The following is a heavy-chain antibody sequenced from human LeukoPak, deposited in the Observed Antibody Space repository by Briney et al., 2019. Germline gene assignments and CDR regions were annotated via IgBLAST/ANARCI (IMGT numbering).Heavy chain of an antibody. CDR3: ATRPGKGYAFDI. CDR2: FDPEDGET. D-gene: IGHD1-1*01. J-gene: IGHJ3*02. CDR1: GYTLTELS. Sequence: RASVKVSCKVSGYTLTELSMHWVRQAPGKGLEWMGGFDPEDGETIYAQKFQGRVTMTEDTSTDTAYMELSSLRSEDTAVYYCATRPGKGYAFDIWGQGTMVTVSS. V-gene: IGHV1-24*01.